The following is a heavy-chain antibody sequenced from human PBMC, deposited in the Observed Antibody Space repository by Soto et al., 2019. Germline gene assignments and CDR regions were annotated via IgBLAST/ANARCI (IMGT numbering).Heavy chain of an antibody. CDR3: AATYSGSYFAVDY. V-gene: IGHV3-30*03. J-gene: IGHJ4*02. CDR2: LSSDGSNK. Sequence: GSLRLSCAASGFTFSSFAMHWVRQAPGKGLEWVAVLSSDGSNKYYTDSVKGRFTISRDNSKDTLYLQMNSLTVEDTALYYCAATYSGSYFAVDYWGQGTLVTVSS. D-gene: IGHD1-26*01. CDR1: GFTFSSFA.